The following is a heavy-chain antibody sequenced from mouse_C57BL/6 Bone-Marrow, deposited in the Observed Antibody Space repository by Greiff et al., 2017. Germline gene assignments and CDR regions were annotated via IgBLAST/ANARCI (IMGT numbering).Heavy chain of an antibody. V-gene: IGHV1-81*01. CDR2: IDPRSGNT. CDR3: GRWGTAVPYYFDY. J-gene: IGHJ2*01. D-gene: IGHD1-1*01. Sequence: QVQLQQSGAELARPGASVKLSCKASGYTFTSYGISWVKQSTGQGLEWIGEIDPRSGNTYYNEKFKGKATLTADKSSSTAYMELRSLPSEDSAVYFCGRWGTAVPYYFDYWGQGTTLTVST. CDR1: GYTFTSYG.